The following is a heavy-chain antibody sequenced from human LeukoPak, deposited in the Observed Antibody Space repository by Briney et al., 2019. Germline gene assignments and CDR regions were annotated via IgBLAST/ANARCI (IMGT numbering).Heavy chain of an antibody. J-gene: IGHJ4*02. CDR2: IYYSGST. CDR1: GGSISSSSYY. CDR3: ASQRDLYSSSWYFDY. V-gene: IGHV4-39*01. D-gene: IGHD6-13*01. Sequence: SETLSLTCTVSGGSISSSSYYWGWIRQPPGKGLEWIGSIYYSGSTYYNPSLKSRVTISVDTSKNQFSLKLSSVTAADTAVYYCASQRDLYSSSWYFDYWGREPWPPSPQ.